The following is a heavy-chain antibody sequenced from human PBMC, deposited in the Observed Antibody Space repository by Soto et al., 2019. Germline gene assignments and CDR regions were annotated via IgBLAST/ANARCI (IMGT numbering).Heavy chain of an antibody. CDR2: IYYSGST. J-gene: IGHJ5*02. CDR3: AREGGDYSNYGSWFDP. CDR1: GGSISSYY. Sequence: PSETLSLSCTVSGGSISSYYWSWIRQPPGKGLEWIGYIYYSGSTNYNPSLKSRVTISVDTSKNQFSLKLSSVTAADTAVYYCAREGGDYSNYGSWFDPGGQGTLVTVSS. V-gene: IGHV4-59*01. D-gene: IGHD4-4*01.